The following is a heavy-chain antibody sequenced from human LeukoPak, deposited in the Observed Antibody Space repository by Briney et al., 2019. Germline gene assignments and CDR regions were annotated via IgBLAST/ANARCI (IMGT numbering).Heavy chain of an antibody. J-gene: IGHJ3*02. CDR1: GYTFTGYY. V-gene: IGHV1-2*02. Sequence: GASVKVSCKASGYTFTGYYMHWVRQAPGQGLEWMGWINPNSGGTNYAQKFQGRVTMTTDTSTSTAYMELRSLRSDDTAVYYCARTITMIPHDAFDIWGQGTMVTVPS. D-gene: IGHD3-22*01. CDR2: INPNSGGT. CDR3: ARTITMIPHDAFDI.